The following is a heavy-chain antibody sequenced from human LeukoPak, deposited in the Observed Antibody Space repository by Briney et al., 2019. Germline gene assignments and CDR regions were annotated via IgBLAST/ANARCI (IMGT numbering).Heavy chain of an antibody. CDR2: INQDESEI. CDR1: GFTFSSYW. CDR3: ARGRDTSS. D-gene: IGHD2-2*01. V-gene: IGHV3-7*03. J-gene: IGHJ4*02. Sequence: GGSLRLSCAASGFTFSSYWMPWVRQAPGKGLEWVANINQDESEIYHVDSVKGRFTVSRDNARNSLYLQMNSLRIEDTAMYYCARGRDTSSWGQGTLVTVSS.